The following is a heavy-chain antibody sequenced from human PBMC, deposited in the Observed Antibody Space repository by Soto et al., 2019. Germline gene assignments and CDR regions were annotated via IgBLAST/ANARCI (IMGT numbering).Heavy chain of an antibody. V-gene: IGHV1-18*01. J-gene: IGHJ4*02. D-gene: IGHD3-10*01. CDR1: GYMFINYG. Sequence: ASVKVSCKASGYMFINYGISWVRQAPGQGLEWMGWISVYNGKTNYAQNLQGRVTMTTDTSTSTAYMELRSLRSDDTAVYYCVRDWDGAGSYYTDYWGLGTLVTVSS. CDR2: ISVYNGKT. CDR3: VRDWDGAGSYYTDY.